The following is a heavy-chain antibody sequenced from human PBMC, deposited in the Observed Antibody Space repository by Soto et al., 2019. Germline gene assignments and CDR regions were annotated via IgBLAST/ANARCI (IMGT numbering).Heavy chain of an antibody. Sequence: EMQLVESGGGLVQPGGSLRLSCAASGFTVINTYLSWVRQAPGKGLEWVSVIYRDGRTYYADSVKGRFTISRDHSKNTLYMQMNSLRAEDTAVYYCTRDPVYSPVFDYWGKGPVVTVSS. D-gene: IGHD2-15*01. J-gene: IGHJ4*02. CDR1: GFTVINTY. CDR3: TRDPVYSPVFDY. V-gene: IGHV3-66*01. CDR2: IYRDGRT.